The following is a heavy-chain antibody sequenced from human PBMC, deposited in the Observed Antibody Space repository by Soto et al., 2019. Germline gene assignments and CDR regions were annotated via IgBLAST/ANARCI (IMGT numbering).Heavy chain of an antibody. CDR3: ARSPEATVTAFDY. CDR2: IYYSGST. J-gene: IGHJ4*02. D-gene: IGHD4-17*01. Sequence: QVQLQESGPGLVKPSQTLSLTCTVSGGSISSGGYYWSWIRQHPGKGLEWIGYIYYSGSTYYNPSLKGPVTISVDPSKNQCSLKLSSVTAADTAVYYCARSPEATVTAFDYWGQGTLVTVSS. CDR1: GGSISSGGYY. V-gene: IGHV4-31*01.